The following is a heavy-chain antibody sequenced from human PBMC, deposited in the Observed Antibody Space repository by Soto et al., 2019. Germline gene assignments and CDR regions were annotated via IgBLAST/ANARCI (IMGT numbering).Heavy chain of an antibody. J-gene: IGHJ4*02. V-gene: IGHV4-4*02. CDR1: GDSVTSNVW. CDR2: AYHNGLT. Sequence: PSETLSLTCAVSGDSVTSNVWWSWVRQPPGKGLEWIGEAYHNGLTDYNPSLKGRFTIYRDNAKNSLYLQMSSLTAEDSALYYCSRSLDSWGQGTLVTVSS. CDR3: SRSLDS.